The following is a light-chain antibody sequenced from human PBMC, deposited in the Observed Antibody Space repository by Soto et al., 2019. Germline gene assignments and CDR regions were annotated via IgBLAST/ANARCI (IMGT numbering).Light chain of an antibody. CDR2: DVN. V-gene: IGLV2-11*01. CDR1: SSDIGAYNY. Sequence: QSALTQPRSVSGSPGQSVTISCAGNSSDIGAYNYVSWFQQHPGKAPKLMIYDVNKRPSGVPDRFSGSKSGNTASLTISGLQADDEADYYCCSFVGGFTFVFGTGTKVTVL. J-gene: IGLJ1*01. CDR3: CSFVGGFTFV.